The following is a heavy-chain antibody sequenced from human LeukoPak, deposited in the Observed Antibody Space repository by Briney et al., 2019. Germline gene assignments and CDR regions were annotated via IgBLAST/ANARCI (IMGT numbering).Heavy chain of an antibody. D-gene: IGHD2-15*01. CDR3: ARDAPLLGELGDAFDI. Sequence: GASVKVSCKASGYTFTSYYMHWVRQAPGQGLEWMGIINPSGGSTSYAQKFQGRVTMTRDMSTSTVYMELSSLRSEDTAVYYCARDAPLLGELGDAFDIWGQGTMVTVSS. V-gene: IGHV1-46*01. J-gene: IGHJ3*02. CDR1: GYTFTSYY. CDR2: INPSGGST.